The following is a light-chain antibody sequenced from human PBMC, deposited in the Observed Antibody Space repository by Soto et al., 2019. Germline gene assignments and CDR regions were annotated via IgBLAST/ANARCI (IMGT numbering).Light chain of an antibody. CDR3: SSYAGSNNRYV. J-gene: IGLJ1*01. CDR2: EVS. Sequence: QSALTQPPSASGSPGQSVTISCTGTSSDVGGYNYVSWYQQHPGKAPKLIIYEVSKRPSGVPDRFSGSKSGNTASLTVSGLQAEDEADYYCSSYAGSNNRYVLGTGTKVTVL. V-gene: IGLV2-8*01. CDR1: SSDVGGYNY.